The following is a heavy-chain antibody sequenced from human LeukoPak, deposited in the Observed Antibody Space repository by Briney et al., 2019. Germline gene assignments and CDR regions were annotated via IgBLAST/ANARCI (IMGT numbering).Heavy chain of an antibody. Sequence: PGGSLTLSCAASGFVFSDYGRHWVRQAPGKGLEWVAFVRYDGSNEYYADSMKGLFTISRDNSKNTLYLQMNSRRAEGTAVYSWARESGSGYHSERPKYWGLGILVTVSS. D-gene: IGHD5-12*01. CDR2: VRYDGSNE. J-gene: IGHJ4*02. V-gene: IGHV3-30*02. CDR1: GFVFSDYG. CDR3: ARESGSGYHSERPKY.